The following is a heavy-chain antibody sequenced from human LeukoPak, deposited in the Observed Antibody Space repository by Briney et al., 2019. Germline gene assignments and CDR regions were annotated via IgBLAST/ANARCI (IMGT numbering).Heavy chain of an antibody. CDR3: ARDAERVYYDSSGYFVAYYFDY. Sequence: GRSLRLSCAASGFTFSSYGMHWVRQAPGKGLEGVAGIWYDGSNKYYADSVKGRFTISRDNSKNTLYLQMNSLRAEDTAVYYCARDAERVYYDSSGYFVAYYFDYWGRGTLVTVSS. J-gene: IGHJ4*02. V-gene: IGHV3-33*01. D-gene: IGHD3-22*01. CDR1: GFTFSSYG. CDR2: IWYDGSNK.